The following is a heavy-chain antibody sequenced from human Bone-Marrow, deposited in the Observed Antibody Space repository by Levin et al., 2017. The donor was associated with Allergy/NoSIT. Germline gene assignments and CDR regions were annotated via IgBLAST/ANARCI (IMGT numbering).Heavy chain of an antibody. Sequence: GESLKISCAASGFTFSSYAMSWVRQAPGKGLEWVSAISGSGGSTYYADSVKGRFTISRDNSKNTLYLQMNSLRAEDTAVYYCANSPKAGSGWENWFDPWGQGTLVTVSS. CDR1: GFTFSSYA. J-gene: IGHJ5*02. V-gene: IGHV3-23*01. D-gene: IGHD6-19*01. CDR2: ISGSGGST. CDR3: ANSPKAGSGWENWFDP.